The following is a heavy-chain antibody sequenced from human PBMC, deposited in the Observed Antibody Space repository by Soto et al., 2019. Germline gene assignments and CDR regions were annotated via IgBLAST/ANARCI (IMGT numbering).Heavy chain of an antibody. J-gene: IGHJ5*02. CDR1: GGSISGYY. V-gene: IGHV4-59*08. CDR2: IYYSGST. CDR3: ARHMQGIAAAVPFDP. Sequence: TLSLTCPVSGGSISGYYWSWIRQPPGKGLEWIGYIYYSGSTNYNPSLKSRVTISVDTSKNQFSLKLSSVTAADTAVYYCARHMQGIAAAVPFDPWGQGTLVTVSS. D-gene: IGHD6-13*01.